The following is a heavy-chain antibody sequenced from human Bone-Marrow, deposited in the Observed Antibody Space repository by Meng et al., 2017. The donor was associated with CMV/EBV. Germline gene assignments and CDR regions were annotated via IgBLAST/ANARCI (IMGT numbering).Heavy chain of an antibody. D-gene: IGHD6-13*01. Sequence: ASVKVSCKTSGYMFTSYHMHWVRQAPGQGLEWMGIINPSGGSTNYAQKFQGRVTMTTDTSTRTAYMELSSLRSEDTAVYYCARGYSSSWPYQTYYYYGMDVWGQGTTVTVSS. CDR3: ARGYSSSWPYQTYYYYGMDV. V-gene: IGHV1-46*01. J-gene: IGHJ6*02. CDR1: GYMFTSYH. CDR2: INPSGGST.